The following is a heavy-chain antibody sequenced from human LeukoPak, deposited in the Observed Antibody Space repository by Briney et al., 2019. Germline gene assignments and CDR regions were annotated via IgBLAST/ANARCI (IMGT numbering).Heavy chain of an antibody. J-gene: IGHJ4*02. CDR3: ARIFCSGGNCYHFDY. V-gene: IGHV4-61*02. CDR2: IYSSGTT. D-gene: IGHD2-15*01. Sequence: SETLSLTCTVSGGSMSSSSNYWNWMRQPAGKGLEWIGRIYSSGTTTYNPSLKGRVTISLDTSKNQLSLKLTCVTAADTAVYYCARIFCSGGNCYHFDYWGQGTLVTVSS. CDR1: GGSMSSSSNY.